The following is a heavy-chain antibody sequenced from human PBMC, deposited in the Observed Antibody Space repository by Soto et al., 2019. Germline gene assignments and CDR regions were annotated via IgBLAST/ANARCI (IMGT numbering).Heavy chain of an antibody. CDR2: MNPNSGNT. Sequence: ASVKVSCKASGYTFTSYDINWVRQATGQGLEWMGWMNPNSGNTGYAQKFQGRVTMTRNTSISTAYMELSSLRFEDTAVYYCARGQSRDDAFDIWGQGTMVTVSS. V-gene: IGHV1-8*01. CDR3: ARGQSRDDAFDI. CDR1: GYTFTSYD. J-gene: IGHJ3*02.